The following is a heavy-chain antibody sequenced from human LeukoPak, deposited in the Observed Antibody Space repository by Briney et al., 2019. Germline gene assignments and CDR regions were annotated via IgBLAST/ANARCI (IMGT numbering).Heavy chain of an antibody. J-gene: IGHJ3*02. V-gene: IGHV3-23*01. CDR1: GFAFPTYA. Sequence: GGSLRLSCVASGFAFPTYAMMWVRQVPGKGLEWVSSIRVSDGARFYADSVKGRFTMSRDNPKNTLFLQMNSLRPEDTAVYYCAKVMGIAVAYDAFDIWGQGTMVTVSS. D-gene: IGHD6-19*01. CDR2: IRVSDGAR. CDR3: AKVMGIAVAYDAFDI.